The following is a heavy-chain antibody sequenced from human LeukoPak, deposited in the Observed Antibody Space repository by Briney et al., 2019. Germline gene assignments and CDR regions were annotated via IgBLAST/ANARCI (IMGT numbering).Heavy chain of an antibody. J-gene: IGHJ4*02. CDR2: IDVDNGGT. CDR1: GYTFTGYY. CDR3: APRGGSASLHFDS. D-gene: IGHD3-16*01. Sequence: ASVKVSCKASGYTFTGYYIHGVRQAPGQGLEWMGWIDVDNGGTKYAQNFQGRVTMTRDTSVTTAYMDLIRLKSDDTAVYYCAPRGGSASLHFDSWGQGTLVTVSS. V-gene: IGHV1-2*02.